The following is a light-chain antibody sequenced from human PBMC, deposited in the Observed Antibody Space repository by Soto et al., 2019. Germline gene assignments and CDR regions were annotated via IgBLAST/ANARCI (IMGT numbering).Light chain of an antibody. J-gene: IGLJ2*01. CDR3: VLYMGSSFV. V-gene: IGLV8-61*01. CDR1: SSSVSSSYY. CDR2: STN. Sequence: QAVVTQEPSFSVSPGGTVTLTCALTSSSVSSSYYPSWYQQTPGQAPRTLIYSTNTRSSGVPDRFSGAIGGNKAALTITGAEADDESDYCCVLYMGSSFVFGGGTKVTVL.